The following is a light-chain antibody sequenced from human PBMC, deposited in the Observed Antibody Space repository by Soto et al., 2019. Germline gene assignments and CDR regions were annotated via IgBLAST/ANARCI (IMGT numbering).Light chain of an antibody. CDR3: RQRYNWPLT. Sequence: TVLTQSPATLSLSPGERATLSCQASQSIGNSLGWFQQKPCQAPRLLIDDAFNRATGIPARFTGSGSGSDFTLTISSLEPEDFGVYYCRQRYNWPLTFGGGTKVEIK. CDR2: DAF. CDR1: QSIGNS. V-gene: IGKV3-11*01. J-gene: IGKJ4*01.